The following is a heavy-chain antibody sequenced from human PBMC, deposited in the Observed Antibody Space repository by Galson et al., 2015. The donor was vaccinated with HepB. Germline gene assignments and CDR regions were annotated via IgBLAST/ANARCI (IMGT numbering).Heavy chain of an antibody. D-gene: IGHD3-9*01. J-gene: IGHJ4*02. CDR2: ISSNGGST. V-gene: IGHV3-64*01. CDR3: ARVGLVNPFFDY. Sequence: SLRLSCAASGFTFSSYAMHWVRQAPGKGLEYVSAISSNGGSTYYANSVKGRFTISRDNSKNTLYLQMGSLRAEDMAVYYCARVGLVNPFFDYWGQGTLVTVSS. CDR1: GFTFSSYA.